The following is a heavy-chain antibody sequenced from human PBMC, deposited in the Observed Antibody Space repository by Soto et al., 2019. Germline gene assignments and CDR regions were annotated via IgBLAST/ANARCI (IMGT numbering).Heavy chain of an antibody. J-gene: IGHJ6*02. CDR3: ASIWSGYYSSYYYYGMDV. CDR1: GGSISSSSYY. Sequence: SETLSLTCTVSGGSISSSSYYWGWIRQPPGKGLEWIGYIYYSGSTNYNPSLKSRVTISVDTSKNQFSLKLSSVTAADTAVYYCASIWSGYYSSYYYYGMDVWGQGTTVTVSS. CDR2: IYYSGST. D-gene: IGHD3-3*01. V-gene: IGHV4-61*05.